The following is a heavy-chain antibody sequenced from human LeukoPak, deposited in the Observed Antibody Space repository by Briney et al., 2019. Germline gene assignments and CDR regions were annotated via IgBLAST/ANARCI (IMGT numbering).Heavy chain of an antibody. CDR1: GFTFSSYW. V-gene: IGHV3-30*02. J-gene: IGHJ4*02. D-gene: IGHD1-1*01. Sequence: GGSLRLSCAASGFTFSSYWMHWVRQAPGKGLEWVTFIRHDGSYTYYADSVKGRFTISRDNSKRTLYLQMNTLRVEDTAVYYCARDTNSPFDSWGQGTLVTVSS. CDR3: ARDTNSPFDS. CDR2: IRHDGSYT.